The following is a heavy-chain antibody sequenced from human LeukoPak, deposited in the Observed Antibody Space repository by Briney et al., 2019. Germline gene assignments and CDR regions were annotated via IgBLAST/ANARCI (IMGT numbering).Heavy chain of an antibody. Sequence: GGPLRLSCAASGFTFRSYSMNWVRQAPGKGLEWVSSISSSSSYIYYAGSVKGRFTISRDNAKNSLYLQMNSLRAEDTAVYYCARGYCSSTSCYPYYFDYWGQGTLVTVSS. J-gene: IGHJ4*02. CDR1: GFTFRSYS. CDR3: ARGYCSSTSCYPYYFDY. D-gene: IGHD2-2*01. V-gene: IGHV3-21*01. CDR2: ISSSSSYI.